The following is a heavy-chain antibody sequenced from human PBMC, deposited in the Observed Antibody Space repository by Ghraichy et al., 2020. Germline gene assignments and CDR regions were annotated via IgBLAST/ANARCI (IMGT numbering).Heavy chain of an antibody. Sequence: IRQTPARALEWLALIYWDDYKRYSPSLKSRLTITKYTSKNQVVLTMTNMAPVDTATYYWAHESITPVQGIIKVVSFDYWGQGTPVTVSS. CDR3: AHESITPVQGIIKVVSFDY. V-gene: IGHV2-5*02. CDR2: IYWDDYK. J-gene: IGHJ4*02. D-gene: IGHD3-10*01.